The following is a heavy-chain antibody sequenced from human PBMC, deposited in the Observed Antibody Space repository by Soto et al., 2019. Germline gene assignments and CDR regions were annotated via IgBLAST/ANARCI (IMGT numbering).Heavy chain of an antibody. CDR1: GGSISSSSYY. D-gene: IGHD4-17*01. CDR3: ARPNYGDYEVGDY. Sequence: QLQLQESGPGLVKPSETLSLTCTVSGGSISSSSYYWGWIRQPPRKGLEWIGSIYYSGSTYYNPSLKSRVTISVDTSKNQFSLKLSSVTAADTAVYYCARPNYGDYEVGDYWGQGTLVTVSS. J-gene: IGHJ4*02. V-gene: IGHV4-39*01. CDR2: IYYSGST.